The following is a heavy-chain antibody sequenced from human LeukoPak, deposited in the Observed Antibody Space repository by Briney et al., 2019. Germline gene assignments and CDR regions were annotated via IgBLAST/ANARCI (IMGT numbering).Heavy chain of an antibody. V-gene: IGHV3-11*06. J-gene: IGHJ4*02. CDR1: GFTFSDVY. CDR2: ISSSGSST. CDR3: ARDRGRVAGEYFDY. D-gene: IGHD6-19*01. Sequence: PGGSLRFSCAASGFTFSDVYMSWIRQAPGKGLEWVSYISSSGSSTKYADSVKGRFTISRDNAKNSLYLQMNSLRVEDTAVYYCARDRGRVAGEYFDYWGQGTLVTVSS.